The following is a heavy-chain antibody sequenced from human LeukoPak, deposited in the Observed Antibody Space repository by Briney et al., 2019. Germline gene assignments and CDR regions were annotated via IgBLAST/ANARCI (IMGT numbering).Heavy chain of an antibody. CDR1: GFTFSSYA. CDR3: AREGRLPDYYDSSGYPYYFDY. D-gene: IGHD3-22*01. Sequence: GGSLRLSCSASGFTFSSYAMHWVRQAPGKGLEWVSVIYSGGSTYYADSVKGRFTISRDNSKNTLYLQMNSLRAEDTAVYYCAREGRLPDYYDSSGYPYYFDYWGQGTLVTVSS. J-gene: IGHJ4*02. V-gene: IGHV3-66*01. CDR2: IYSGGST.